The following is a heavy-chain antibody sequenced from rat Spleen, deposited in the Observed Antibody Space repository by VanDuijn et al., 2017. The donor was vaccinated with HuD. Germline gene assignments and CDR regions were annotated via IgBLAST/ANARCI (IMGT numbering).Heavy chain of an antibody. CDR2: ISPSGGST. CDR1: GFTFSNYG. Sequence: EVQLVESGGGLVQPGRSLKLSCAASGFTFSNYGMHWIRQAPTKGLEWVASISPSGGSTYYRDSVKGRFTISRDNAKSTLYLQMESLRSEDTATYHCATDPSRELEYVMDAWGQGASVTVSS. CDR3: ATDPSRELEYVMDA. J-gene: IGHJ4*01. D-gene: IGHD4-2*01. V-gene: IGHV5-19*01.